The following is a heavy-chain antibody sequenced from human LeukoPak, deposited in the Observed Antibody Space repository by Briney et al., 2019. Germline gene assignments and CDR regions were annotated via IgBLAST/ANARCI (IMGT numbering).Heavy chain of an antibody. Sequence: GGSLRFSCAASGFTFSSYWMNWARQAPGEGLEWVASINHNGNVNYYVDSVKGRFTISRDNAKNSLYLQMSNLRAEDTAVYFCARGGGLDVWGQGATVTVSS. CDR2: INHNGNVN. V-gene: IGHV3-7*03. CDR3: ARGGGLDV. CDR1: GFTFSSYW. J-gene: IGHJ6*02. D-gene: IGHD3-16*01.